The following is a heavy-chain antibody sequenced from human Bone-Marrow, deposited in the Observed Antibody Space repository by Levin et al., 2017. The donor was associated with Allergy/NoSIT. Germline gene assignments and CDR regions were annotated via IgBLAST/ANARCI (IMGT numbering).Heavy chain of an antibody. D-gene: IGHD3-10*01. CDR2: IYSSGST. V-gene: IGHV4-4*07. CDR1: GGSISSYH. Sequence: PSETLSLTCTVSGGSISSYHWSWIRQPAGKGLEWIGRIYSSGSTSYNPSLKSRVTMSVDTSKNQFSLKLSSVTAADTAVYYCARDVAMMGGSGTSHGWFGPWGQGALVTVSS. CDR3: ARDVAMMGGSGTSHGWFGP. J-gene: IGHJ5*02.